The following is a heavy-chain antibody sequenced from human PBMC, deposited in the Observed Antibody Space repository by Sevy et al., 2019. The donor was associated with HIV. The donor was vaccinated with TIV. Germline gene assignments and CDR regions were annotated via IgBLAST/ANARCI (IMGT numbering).Heavy chain of an antibody. CDR1: GYSFTNHA. V-gene: IGHV1-3*01. Sequence: ASVKVSCKASGYSFTNHAIQWVRQAPGQGLEWMGWIKADNGNIKYSQKFQDRLTITRDTSATTAYMELRSLRPEDTALDFCAREKGGIFGVVAGQFDSWGQGTLVTVSS. CDR2: IKADNGNI. CDR3: AREKGGIFGVVAGQFDS. D-gene: IGHD3-3*01. J-gene: IGHJ4*02.